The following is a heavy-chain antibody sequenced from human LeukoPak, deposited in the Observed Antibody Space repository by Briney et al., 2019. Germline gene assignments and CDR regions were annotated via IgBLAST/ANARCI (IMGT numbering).Heavy chain of an antibody. CDR3: ARDPLYSSSSGYFDS. V-gene: IGHV4-34*01. D-gene: IGHD6-6*01. CDR1: GGSFSGYY. Sequence: SETLSLTCTVYGGSFSGYYWSWIRQPPGKGLEWVGEINHSGSTNYNPSLKSRVTISVDTSKKQFSLNLRSMTAADTAVYYCARDPLYSSSSGYFDSWGQGTLVTVSS. CDR2: INHSGST. J-gene: IGHJ4*02.